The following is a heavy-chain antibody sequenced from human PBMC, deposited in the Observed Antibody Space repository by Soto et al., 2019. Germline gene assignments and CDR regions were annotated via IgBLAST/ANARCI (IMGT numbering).Heavy chain of an antibody. Sequence: GGSLRLSCTASGFTFSSYAMSWVRQAPGEGLEWVSAITNGGANTYYADSVKGRFTISRDNSKNTLYMQMNSLRAEDTAVYYCAKAPRIDGRVDDWGQGTLVTVSS. CDR3: AKAPRIDGRVDD. CDR2: ITNGGANT. J-gene: IGHJ4*02. CDR1: GFTFSSYA. D-gene: IGHD2-15*01. V-gene: IGHV3-23*01.